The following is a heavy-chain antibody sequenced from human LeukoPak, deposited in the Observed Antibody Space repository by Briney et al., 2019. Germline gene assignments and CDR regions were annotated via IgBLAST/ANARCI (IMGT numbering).Heavy chain of an antibody. V-gene: IGHV1-2*04. CDR1: GYTFTGYY. Sequence: ASVKVSCKASGYTFTGYYMHWVRQAPGQGLEWMGWINPNSGGTNYAQKFQGWVTMTRDTSISTAYMELSRLRSDDTAVYHCARGPPIEIAAATAAGIDYWGQGTLVTVSS. CDR2: INPNSGGT. D-gene: IGHD6-13*01. CDR3: ARGPPIEIAAATAAGIDY. J-gene: IGHJ4*02.